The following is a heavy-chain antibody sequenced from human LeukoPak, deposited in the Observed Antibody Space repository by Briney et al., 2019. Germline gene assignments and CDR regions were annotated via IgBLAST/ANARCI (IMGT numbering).Heavy chain of an antibody. Sequence: GGSLRLSCAASGFPFSSYAMHWVRQAPGKGLEWVAGISYDGRNNYYADSVKGRFSISRDDSNNTLYLQMNSLRADDTAVYFCARAAIFDYYYYMDVWGRGTTVTVSS. J-gene: IGHJ6*03. CDR1: GFPFSSYA. CDR2: ISYDGRNN. CDR3: ARAAIFDYYYYMDV. V-gene: IGHV3-30*01. D-gene: IGHD3-3*01.